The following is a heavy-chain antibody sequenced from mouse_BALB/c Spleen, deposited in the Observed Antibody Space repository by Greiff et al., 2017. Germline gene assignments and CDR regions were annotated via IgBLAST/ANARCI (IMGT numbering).Heavy chain of an antibody. Sequence: VQLQQSGPELVKPGASVRISCKASGYTFTSYYIHWVKQRPGQGLEWIGWIYPGNVNTKYNEKFKGKATLTADKSSSTAYMQLSSLTSEDSAVYFCARSGYDYDEDVIDYWGQGTTLTVSS. D-gene: IGHD2-4*01. J-gene: IGHJ2*01. CDR2: IYPGNVNT. CDR1: GYTFTSYY. CDR3: ARSGYDYDEDVIDY. V-gene: IGHV1S56*01.